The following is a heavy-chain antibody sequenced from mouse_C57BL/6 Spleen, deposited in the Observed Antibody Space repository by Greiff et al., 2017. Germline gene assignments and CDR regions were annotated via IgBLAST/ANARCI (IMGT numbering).Heavy chain of an antibody. J-gene: IGHJ2*01. D-gene: IGHD1-1*01. CDR3: ARPLITTVVGGDFDY. Sequence: QVHVKQSGAELAKPGASVKLSCKASGYTFTSYWMHWVKQRPGQGLEWIGYINPSSGYTKYNQKFKDKATLTADKSSSTAYMQLSSLTYEDSAVYYCARPLITTVVGGDFDYWGQGTTLTVSS. V-gene: IGHV1-7*01. CDR1: GYTFTSYW. CDR2: INPSSGYT.